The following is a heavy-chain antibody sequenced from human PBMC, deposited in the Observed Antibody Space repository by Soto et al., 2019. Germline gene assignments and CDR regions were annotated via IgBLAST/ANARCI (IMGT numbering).Heavy chain of an antibody. CDR2: IYAAGGSK. Sequence: GGSLRLSCAASGFNFGYYAMFWFRQAPGKGLEWVSTIYAAGGSKYYADSVKGRFTISRDNSRDTLFLQMDSLRVEDTAMYFCAKDLIRGDGYGDPDYWGQGTLVTVSS. CDR3: AKDLIRGDGYGDPDY. V-gene: IGHV3-23*01. D-gene: IGHD3-10*01. CDR1: GFNFGYYA. J-gene: IGHJ4*02.